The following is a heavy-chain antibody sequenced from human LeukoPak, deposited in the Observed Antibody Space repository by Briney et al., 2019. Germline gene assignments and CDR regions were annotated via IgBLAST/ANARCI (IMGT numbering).Heavy chain of an antibody. CDR3: AREPPGRITIFGVDTGAFDY. V-gene: IGHV4-59*01. D-gene: IGHD3-3*01. CDR1: GGSISSYY. Sequence: SETLSLTCTVSGGSISSYYWSWIRQPPGKGLEWIGYIYYRGSTNYNPSLKSRVTISVDTSKNQFSLKLSSVTAADTAVYYCAREPPGRITIFGVDTGAFDYWGQGTLVTVSS. CDR2: IYYRGST. J-gene: IGHJ4*02.